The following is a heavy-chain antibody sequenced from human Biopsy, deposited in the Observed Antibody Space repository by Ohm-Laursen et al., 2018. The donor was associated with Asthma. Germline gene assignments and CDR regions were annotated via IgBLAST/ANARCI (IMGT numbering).Heavy chain of an antibody. V-gene: IGHV3-30-3*01. J-gene: IGHJ6*02. CDR3: AREGGDYLSGYYYYGMDV. CDR2: ISYDGSDK. Sequence: SLRLSCAASGFTFSDYAIYWVRQAPGKGLEWVAFISYDGSDKFYADSVKGRFTTSRDNSQNTLYLQMNSLRAEDTAVYYCAREGGDYLSGYYYYGMDVWGQGTTVTVSS. D-gene: IGHD4-17*01. CDR1: GFTFSDYA.